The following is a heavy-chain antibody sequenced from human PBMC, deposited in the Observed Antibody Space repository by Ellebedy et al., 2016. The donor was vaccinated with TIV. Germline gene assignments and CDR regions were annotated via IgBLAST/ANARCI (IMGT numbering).Heavy chain of an antibody. Sequence: GESLKISCAVSGFTFSDHAMHWVRQAPGKGLEWVGTISYTGGSQNYADSVKGRFTISRDNSQNTLYLQMNSLRVEDTAVYYCARDGRHLDDYFYNSMDVWGQGTTVTVSS. CDR1: GFTFSDHA. CDR3: ARDGRHLDDYFYNSMDV. V-gene: IGHV3-30-3*01. J-gene: IGHJ6*02. CDR2: ISYTGGSQ. D-gene: IGHD1-14*01.